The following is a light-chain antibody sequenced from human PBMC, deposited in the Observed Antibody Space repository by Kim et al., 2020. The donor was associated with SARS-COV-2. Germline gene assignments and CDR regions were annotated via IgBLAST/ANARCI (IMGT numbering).Light chain of an antibody. V-gene: IGKV1-9*01. CDR2: DAS. CDR1: QGVGRY. Sequence: DIQLTQSPSFLSASVGDTVTITCRASQGVGRYLAWYQQKPGKAPKLLIYDASTLESGVPARFSGSGSGTDFTLTISSLQSEDFATYYCQQFNSYPFTFGGGTKVDIK. CDR3: QQFNSYPFT. J-gene: IGKJ4*01.